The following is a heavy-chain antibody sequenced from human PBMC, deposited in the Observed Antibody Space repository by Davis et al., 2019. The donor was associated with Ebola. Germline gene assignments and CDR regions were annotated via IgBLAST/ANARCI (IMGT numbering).Heavy chain of an antibody. Sequence: ASVKVSCKASGYTFTSYDINWVRQATGQGLKWMGWINPNSGGTNYAQKFQGWVTMTRDTSISTAYMELSSLRSEDTAVYYCARDLHKLRFLEWPRRGNYGMDVWGQGTTVTVSS. CDR1: GYTFTSYD. D-gene: IGHD3-3*01. CDR2: INPNSGGT. V-gene: IGHV1-2*04. J-gene: IGHJ6*02. CDR3: ARDLHKLRFLEWPRRGNYGMDV.